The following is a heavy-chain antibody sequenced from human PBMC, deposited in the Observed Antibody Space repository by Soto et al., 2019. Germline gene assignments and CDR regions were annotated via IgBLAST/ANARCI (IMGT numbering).Heavy chain of an antibody. D-gene: IGHD6-19*01. CDR2: IYHSGST. V-gene: IGHV4-4*02. CDR1: SGSISSSNW. J-gene: IGHJ5*02. Sequence: PSETLSLTCAVSSGSISSSNWWSWVRQPPGKGLEWIGEIYHSGSTNYNPSLKSRVTISVDKSKNQFSLKLSSVTAADTAVYYCAREAVAGRERWFDPWGQATLVTVSS. CDR3: AREAVAGRERWFDP.